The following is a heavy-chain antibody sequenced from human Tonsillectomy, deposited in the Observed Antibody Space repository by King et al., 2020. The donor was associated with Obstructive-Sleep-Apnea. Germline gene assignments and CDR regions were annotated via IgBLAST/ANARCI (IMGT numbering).Heavy chain of an antibody. CDR1: GFTFANYA. D-gene: IGHD6-19*01. V-gene: IGHV3-23*04. CDR3: AKTSPAAGPFDP. Sequence: VQLVESGGDLVQPGGSLRLSCAASGFTFANYAMSWVRQAPGTGLEGVSTITSSGGSAYYADSVKGRFTISRDTSKNTLYLQMNSLRAEDTAVYYCAKTSPAAGPFDPWGQGTLVTVSS. CDR2: ITSSGGSA. J-gene: IGHJ5*02.